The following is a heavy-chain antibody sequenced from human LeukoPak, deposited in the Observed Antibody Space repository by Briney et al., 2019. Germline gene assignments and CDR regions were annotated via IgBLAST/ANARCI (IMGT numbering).Heavy chain of an antibody. V-gene: IGHV1-69*04. D-gene: IGHD5-18*01. CDR3: ARVSLVDTAMVYYYYGMDV. CDR1: GGTFSSYA. CDR2: IIPILGIA. J-gene: IGHJ6*02. Sequence: GASVKVSCKASGGTFSSYAISWVRQAPGQGLEWMGRIIPILGIANYAQKFQGRVTITADKSTSTAYMELSSLRSEDTAVYYCARVSLVDTAMVYYYYGMDVWGQGTTVTVSS.